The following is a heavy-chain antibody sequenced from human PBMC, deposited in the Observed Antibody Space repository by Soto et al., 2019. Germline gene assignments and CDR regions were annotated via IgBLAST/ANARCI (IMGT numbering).Heavy chain of an antibody. Sequence: QVQLVESGGGVVQPGRSLRLSCAASGFTFSGYAMNWVRQAPGTGLEWVAVISYDGGNDYYTDSVKGRFTIFRDNSKNTLYLQMNSLRTEDTAVYYCARGGYYYDSSGKFDYWGQGTLVTVSS. CDR1: GFTFSGYA. D-gene: IGHD3-22*01. CDR2: ISYDGGND. V-gene: IGHV3-30-3*01. CDR3: ARGGYYYDSSGKFDY. J-gene: IGHJ4*02.